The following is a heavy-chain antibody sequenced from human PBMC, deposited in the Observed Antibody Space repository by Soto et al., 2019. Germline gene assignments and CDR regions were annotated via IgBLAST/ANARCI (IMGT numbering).Heavy chain of an antibody. V-gene: IGHV1-18*01. D-gene: IGHD2-2*01. J-gene: IGHJ6*02. CDR3: ARGPSVRVVAPAVTLYGMDV. Sequence: GASVKVSCKASGYTFTSYGISWVRQAPGQGLEWMGWISAYNGNTNYAQKFQGRVTITADKSTSTAYMELSSPRSEDTAVYYCARGPSVRVVAPAVTLYGMDVWGQGTTVTVSS. CDR1: GYTFTSYG. CDR2: ISAYNGNT.